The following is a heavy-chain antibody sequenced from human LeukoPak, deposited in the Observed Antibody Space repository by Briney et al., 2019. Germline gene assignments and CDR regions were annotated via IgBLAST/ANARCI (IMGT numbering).Heavy chain of an antibody. Sequence: ASVKVSCKASGYTFTSYGISWVRQAPGQGLEWMGWISAYNGNTNYAQKLQGRVTMTTDTSTSTAYVELRSLRSDDTAVYYCARKMATTGETDYWGQGTLVTVSS. CDR2: ISAYNGNT. V-gene: IGHV1-18*01. CDR3: ARKMATTGETDY. CDR1: GYTFTSYG. D-gene: IGHD5-24*01. J-gene: IGHJ4*02.